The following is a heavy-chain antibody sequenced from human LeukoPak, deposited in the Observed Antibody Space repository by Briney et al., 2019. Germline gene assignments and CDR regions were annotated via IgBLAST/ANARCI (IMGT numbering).Heavy chain of an antibody. Sequence: GGSLRLSCAASGITVSQNDMSGVRQAPGRGLEWVSLIYADGATHYADSVKGRFTISRDNSKNTVYLEMNSLRPEDTAVYFCARDRAGRKAWVEFDPWGQGTLVTVSS. V-gene: IGHV3-66*02. CDR3: ARDRAGRKAWVEFDP. CDR1: GITVSQND. J-gene: IGHJ5*02. CDR2: IYADGAT. D-gene: IGHD3-10*01.